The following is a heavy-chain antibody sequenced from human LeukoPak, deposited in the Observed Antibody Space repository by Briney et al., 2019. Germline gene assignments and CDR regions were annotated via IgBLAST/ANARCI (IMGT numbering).Heavy chain of an antibody. V-gene: IGHV3-23*01. CDR3: ARGYNYAFSF. CDR1: GVSFSWYA. Sequence: PGGSLRLSCVDSGVSFSWYALAWVRQAPGKGLEWVAAVTARGGATHYVDSVKGRFTISRDNSKNTLYLQMDTLRAEDTAVYYCARGYNYAFSFWGQGTLVTVTS. CDR2: VTARGGAT. J-gene: IGHJ4*02. D-gene: IGHD5-18*01.